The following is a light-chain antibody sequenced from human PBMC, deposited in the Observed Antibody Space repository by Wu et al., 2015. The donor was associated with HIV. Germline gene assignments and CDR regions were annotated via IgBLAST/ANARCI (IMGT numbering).Light chain of an antibody. V-gene: IGKV3-20*01. J-gene: IGKJ2*01. CDR1: QSVSSSY. CDR3: QHYGSSPYT. CDR2: GAS. Sequence: EIVLTQSPDTLSLSPGERAILSCRASQSVSSSYLLWFQHKPGQSPNPLIYGASTRATGIPDRFSGSGSETDFTLTISRLEPEDFAVYYCQHYGSSPYTFGQGTKLEIK.